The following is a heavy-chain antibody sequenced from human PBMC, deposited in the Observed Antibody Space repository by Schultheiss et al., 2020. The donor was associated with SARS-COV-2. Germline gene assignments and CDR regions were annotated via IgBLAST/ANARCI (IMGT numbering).Heavy chain of an antibody. CDR2: ISYDGSNK. Sequence: GESLKISCAASGFTFSSYGMHWVRQAPGKGLEWVAVISYDGSNKYYADSVKGRFTISRDNSKNTLYLQMNSLRAEDTALYYCAKDITSIAARPGRYYYYGMDVWGQGTTVTVSS. J-gene: IGHJ6*02. CDR1: GFTFSSYG. CDR3: AKDITSIAARPGRYYYYGMDV. V-gene: IGHV3-30*18. D-gene: IGHD6-6*01.